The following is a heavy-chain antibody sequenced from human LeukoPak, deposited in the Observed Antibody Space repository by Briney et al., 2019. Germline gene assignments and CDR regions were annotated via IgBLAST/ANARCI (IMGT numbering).Heavy chain of an antibody. CDR2: IWYDGNNK. D-gene: IGHD5/OR15-5a*01. Sequence: GGSLRLSCAASGFTFSSYGMHWVRQAPGKGLEWVALIWYDGNNKYYADSVKGRFTISRDNSKNTLYLQLNSLRAEDTAVYYCARDSVTRYWGQGTLVTVSS. CDR3: ARDSVTRY. CDR1: GFTFSSYG. J-gene: IGHJ4*02. V-gene: IGHV3-33*01.